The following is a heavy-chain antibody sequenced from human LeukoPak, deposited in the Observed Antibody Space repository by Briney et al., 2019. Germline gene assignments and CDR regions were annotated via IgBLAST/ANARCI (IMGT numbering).Heavy chain of an antibody. Sequence: PSETLSLTCAVSGYSISSGYYWGWIRQPPGKGLEWIGRIYTSGSTNYNPSLKSRVTISVDTSKNQFSLKLSSVTAADTAVYYCARYDYVWGSGWFDPWGQGTLVTVSS. D-gene: IGHD3-16*01. CDR3: ARYDYVWGSGWFDP. CDR2: IYTSGST. CDR1: GYSISSGYY. J-gene: IGHJ5*02. V-gene: IGHV4-38-2*01.